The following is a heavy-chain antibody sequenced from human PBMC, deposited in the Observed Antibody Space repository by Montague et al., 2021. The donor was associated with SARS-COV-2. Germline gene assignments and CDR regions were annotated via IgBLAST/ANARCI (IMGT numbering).Heavy chain of an antibody. V-gene: IGHV4-34*01. CDR3: ARGHYSSSWYGIRYYFDS. CDR1: GGSFSGYY. CDR2: INHSGST. D-gene: IGHD6-13*01. J-gene: IGHJ4*02. Sequence: SETLSLTCAVYGGSFSGYYWSWIRQPPGRGLEWIGEINHSGSTNYNPSLKSRVTISVDTSKNQFSLKLSSVTAADTAVYFCARGHYSSSWYGIRYYFDSWGQGTLVAVSS.